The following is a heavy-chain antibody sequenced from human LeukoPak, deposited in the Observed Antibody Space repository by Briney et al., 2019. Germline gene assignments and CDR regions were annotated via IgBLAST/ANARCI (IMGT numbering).Heavy chain of an antibody. D-gene: IGHD2-2*01. CDR1: GITFSTSG. V-gene: IGHV3-30*02. J-gene: IGHJ3*02. CDR2: IWSDGRNQ. CDR3: ARDPGSTRAFDI. Sequence: GGSLRLSCAVSGITFSTSGMHWVRQAPGKGLEWVAFIWSDGRNQYYADSVKGRFTISRDNSKNTLNLQMNSLRAEDTAVYYCARDPGSTRAFDIWGQGTMVTVSS.